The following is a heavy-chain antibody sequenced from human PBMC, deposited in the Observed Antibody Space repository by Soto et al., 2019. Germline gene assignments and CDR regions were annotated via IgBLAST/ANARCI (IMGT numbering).Heavy chain of an antibody. CDR3: TRVLLGGYYGSDFDF. V-gene: IGHV3-23*01. CDR2: ISGSGGTT. J-gene: IGHJ4*02. CDR1: GFTFSNYA. D-gene: IGHD1-26*01. Sequence: PGGSLRLSCAASGFTFSNYAMTWVRQAPGKGLEWVSSISGSGGTTYYAASVKGRFTISRDNSENTLHLQMNSLGAEDTAVYYCTRVLLGGYYGSDFDFWGQGTQVTVSS.